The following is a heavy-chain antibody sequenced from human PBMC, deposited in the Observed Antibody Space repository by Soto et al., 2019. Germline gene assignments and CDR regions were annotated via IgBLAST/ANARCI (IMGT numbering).Heavy chain of an antibody. Sequence: PSETLSLTCTVSGGYISSGGYYWSWIRQHPGKGLEWIGYIYYSGSTYYNYYNPSLKSRVTISVDTSKNQFSLKLSSVTAADTAVYYCARTPLLWGQGTLVTVSS. CDR3: ARTPLL. CDR2: IYYSGSTYYN. CDR1: GGYISSGGYY. J-gene: IGHJ4*02. D-gene: IGHD1-26*01. V-gene: IGHV4-31*03.